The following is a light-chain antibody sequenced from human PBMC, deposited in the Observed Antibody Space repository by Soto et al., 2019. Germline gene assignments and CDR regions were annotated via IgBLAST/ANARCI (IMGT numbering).Light chain of an antibody. CDR2: DNS. CDR3: QVWDSSSDHAV. V-gene: IGLV3-21*02. J-gene: IGLJ3*02. CDR1: NIGSYS. Sequence: SYELTQTPSESVAPGQTARMTCGGNNIGSYSVHWYQQRPGQAPVLVVYDNSDRPSGIPERFSGSNSGNTATLTISRVEAGDEADYYCQVWDSSSDHAVFGGGTQLTVL.